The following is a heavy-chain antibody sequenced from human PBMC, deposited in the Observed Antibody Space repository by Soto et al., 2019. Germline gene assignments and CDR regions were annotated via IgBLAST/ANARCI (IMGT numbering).Heavy chain of an antibody. CDR1: GLTFSDYY. Sequence: VQLVQSGGGLVKPGESLRLSCATSGLTFSDYYMSWIRQAPGKGLESLSYISGSSSDIKYADSVKGRVTISRDNAKKPVYLQMNSPRAENTAVYYCETGPRRVSVWGQGTPVIVSP. J-gene: IGHJ4*02. CDR2: ISGSSSDI. CDR3: ETGPRRVSV. D-gene: IGHD3-3*01. V-gene: IGHV3-11*05.